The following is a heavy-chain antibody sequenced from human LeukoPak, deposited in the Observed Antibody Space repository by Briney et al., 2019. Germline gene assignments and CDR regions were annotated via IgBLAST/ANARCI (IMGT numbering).Heavy chain of an antibody. V-gene: IGHV4-34*01. CDR2: INHSGST. D-gene: IGHD6-19*01. CDR3: ARHGPRYSSGWYIIDY. J-gene: IGHJ4*02. CDR1: GGSFSGYY. Sequence: SETLSLTCAVYGGSFSGYYWSWIRQPPGKGLEWIGEINHSGSTNYNPSLKSRVTISVDTSKNQFSLKLSSVTAADTAVYYCARHGPRYSSGWYIIDYWGQGTLVTVSS.